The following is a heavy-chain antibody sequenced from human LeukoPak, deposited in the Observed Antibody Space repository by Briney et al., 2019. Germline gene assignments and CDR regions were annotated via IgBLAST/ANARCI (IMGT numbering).Heavy chain of an antibody. D-gene: IGHD4-23*01. V-gene: IGHV3-9*01. CDR3: AKGTTVVTSDAFDI. Sequence: PGGSLRLSCAASGFTFDDYAMHWVRHAPGKGLEWVSGISWNSGSIGYADSVKGRFTISRDNAKNSLYLQMNSLRAEDTALYYCAKGTTVVTSDAFDIWGQGTMVTVSS. CDR1: GFTFDDYA. J-gene: IGHJ3*02. CDR2: ISWNSGSI.